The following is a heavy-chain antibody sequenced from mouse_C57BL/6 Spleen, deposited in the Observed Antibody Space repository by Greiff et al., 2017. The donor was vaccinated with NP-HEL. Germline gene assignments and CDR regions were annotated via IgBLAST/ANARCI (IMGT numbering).Heavy chain of an antibody. CDR1: GYTFTSYW. V-gene: IGHV1-59*01. J-gene: IGHJ3*01. D-gene: IGHD3-2*02. CDR2: IDPSDSYT. Sequence: QVQLQQPGAELVRPGTSVKLSCKASGYTFTSYWMHWVKQRPGQGLEWIGVIDPSDSYTNYNQKFKGKATLTVDTSSSTAYMQLSSLTSEDSAVYYWASRELGIGPSAQTTFDYWGQGTLVTVSA. CDR3: ASRELGIGPSAQTTFDY.